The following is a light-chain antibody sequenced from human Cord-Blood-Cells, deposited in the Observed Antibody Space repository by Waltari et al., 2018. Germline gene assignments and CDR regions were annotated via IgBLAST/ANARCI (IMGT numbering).Light chain of an antibody. V-gene: IGKV3-20*01. Sequence: DIVLTQSPGTLSLSPGDRATLSCRASQSVSRSYLAWYQQKPGQAPRLFIYGASSRATGIPDRFSVSGSGTDFTLTISRLEPEDFAVYYCQQYGSSPLTFGGGTKVEIK. CDR1: QSVSRSY. CDR2: GAS. J-gene: IGKJ4*01. CDR3: QQYGSSPLT.